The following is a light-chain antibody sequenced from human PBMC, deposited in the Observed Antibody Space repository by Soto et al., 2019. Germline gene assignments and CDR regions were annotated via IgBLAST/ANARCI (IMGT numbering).Light chain of an antibody. V-gene: IGKV3-20*01. CDR1: QSVSSSY. CDR3: QHYNNWPPWT. Sequence: EIVLTQSPGTLSLSPGERATLSCRASQSVSSSYLAWYQQKPGQAPRLLIYGASSRATGIPDRFSGSGSGTEFTLTISGLQSEDFAVYYCQHYNNWPPWTFGQGTKVDIK. CDR2: GAS. J-gene: IGKJ1*01.